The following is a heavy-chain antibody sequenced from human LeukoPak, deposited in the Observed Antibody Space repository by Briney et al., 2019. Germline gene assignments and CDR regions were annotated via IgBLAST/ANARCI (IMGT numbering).Heavy chain of an antibody. D-gene: IGHD6-13*01. J-gene: IGHJ5*02. Sequence: GESLQISCKGSGYRFISYWIGWVRQMPGKGLGWMGIIFPGDSNTRYNPSFQGQVTISADKSISTAYLQWSSLKASDTAMYYCARLPDMSSSWFDPWGQGTLVTVSS. CDR2: IFPGDSNT. CDR1: GYRFISYW. CDR3: ARLPDMSSSWFDP. V-gene: IGHV5-51*01.